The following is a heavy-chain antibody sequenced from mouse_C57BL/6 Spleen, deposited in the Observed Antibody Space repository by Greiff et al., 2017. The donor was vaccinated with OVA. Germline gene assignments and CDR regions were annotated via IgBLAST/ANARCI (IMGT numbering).Heavy chain of an antibody. D-gene: IGHD4-1*01. CDR3: ARSWDGGYYFDY. Sequence: EVMLVESEGGLVQPGSSMKLSCTASGFTFSDYYMAWVRQVPEKGLEWVANINYDGSSTYYLDSLKSRFIISRDNAKNILYLQMSSLKSEDTATYYCARSWDGGYYFDYWGQGTTLTVSS. V-gene: IGHV5-16*01. CDR2: INYDGSST. J-gene: IGHJ2*01. CDR1: GFTFSDYY.